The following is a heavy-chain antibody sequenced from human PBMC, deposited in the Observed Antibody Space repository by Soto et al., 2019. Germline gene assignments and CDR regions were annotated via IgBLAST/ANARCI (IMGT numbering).Heavy chain of an antibody. J-gene: IGHJ4*02. CDR3: ARDGDVNTGFGKDY. CDR1: GFTFSSYV. D-gene: IGHD3-16*01. Sequence: GGSLRLSCAASGFTFSSYVMHWVRQAPGKGLEWVAFIWHDGGNKFYAESVKGRFTISRDNSKNTLYLQMTSLSAEDTAMYYCARDGDVNTGFGKDYWGQGTLVTVSS. CDR2: IWHDGGNK. V-gene: IGHV3-33*01.